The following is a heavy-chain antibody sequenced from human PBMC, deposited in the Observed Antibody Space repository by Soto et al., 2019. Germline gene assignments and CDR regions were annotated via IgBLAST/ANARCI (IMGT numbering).Heavy chain of an antibody. CDR2: ISGSGGST. CDR3: AKGRGSGWSSIYFDY. D-gene: IGHD6-19*01. J-gene: IGHJ4*02. Sequence: GGSLRLSCAAPGFTFSSLAMTWVRQAPGKGLEWVSTISGSGGSTFYADSVKGRFAVSRDNSKNTLYLQMNSLRAEDTAVYYCAKGRGSGWSSIYFDYWGQGTLVTVSS. CDR1: GFTFSSLA. V-gene: IGHV3-23*01.